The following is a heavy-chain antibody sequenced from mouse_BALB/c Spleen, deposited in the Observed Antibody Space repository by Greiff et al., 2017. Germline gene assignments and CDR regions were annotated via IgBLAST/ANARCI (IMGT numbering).Heavy chain of an antibody. Sequence: EVQLVESGAELVKPGASVKLSCTASGFNIKDTYMHWVKQRPEQGLEWIGRIDPANGNTKYDPKFQGKATITADTSSNTAYLQLSSLTSEDTAVYYCAIISLLEGYWGQGTTLTVSS. CDR3: AIISLLEGY. D-gene: IGHD1-1*01. V-gene: IGHV14-3*02. CDR2: IDPANGNT. CDR1: GFNIKDTY. J-gene: IGHJ2*01.